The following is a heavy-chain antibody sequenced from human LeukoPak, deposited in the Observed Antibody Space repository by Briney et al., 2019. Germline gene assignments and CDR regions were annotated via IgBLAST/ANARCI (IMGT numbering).Heavy chain of an antibody. V-gene: IGHV4-34*01. CDR2: INHSGST. CDR1: GGPFSGYY. J-gene: IGHJ4*02. D-gene: IGHD2-21*02. CDR3: ASRLVTKYFDY. Sequence: SETLSLTCAVYGGPFSGYYWSWIRQPPGKGLEWIGEINHSGSTNYNPSLKSRVTISVDTSKNQFSLKLSSVTAADTAVYYCASRLVTKYFDYWGQGTPVTVSS.